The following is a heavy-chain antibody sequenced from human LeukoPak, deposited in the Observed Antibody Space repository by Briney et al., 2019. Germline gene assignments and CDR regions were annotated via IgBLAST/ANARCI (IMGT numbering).Heavy chain of an antibody. CDR2: IYYSGST. CDR1: GGSISSSSYY. CDR3: ARHQGEYYYDSSGYPLYYFDY. V-gene: IGHV4-39*01. J-gene: IGHJ4*02. Sequence: PSETLSLTCTVSGGSISSSSYYWGWIRQPPGKGLEWIGSIYYSGSTYYNPSLKSRVTISVDTSKNQFSLKLSSATAADTAVYYSARHQGEYYYDSSGYPLYYFDYWGQGTLVTVSS. D-gene: IGHD3-22*01.